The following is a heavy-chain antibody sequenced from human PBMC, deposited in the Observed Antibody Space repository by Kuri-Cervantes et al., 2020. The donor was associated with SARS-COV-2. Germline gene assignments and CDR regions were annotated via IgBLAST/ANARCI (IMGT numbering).Heavy chain of an antibody. CDR1: GFTFRSSW. J-gene: IGHJ4*02. D-gene: IGHD6-19*01. CDR2: IKCDGSEK. V-gene: IGHV3-52*01. Sequence: GGSLRLSCAASGFTFRSSWMHWVCQAPEKGLEWVADIKCDGSEKYYVDSVKGRLTISRDNAKNSLYLQVNSLRAEDMTVYYCVRGLRAIEVAGTDYWGQGTLVTVSS. CDR3: VRGLRAIEVAGTDY.